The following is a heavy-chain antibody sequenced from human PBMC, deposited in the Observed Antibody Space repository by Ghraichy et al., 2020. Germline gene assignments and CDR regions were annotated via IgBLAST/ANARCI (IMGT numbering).Heavy chain of an antibody. CDR1: GFTFSSYW. CDR3: ARGRLGADRSTFNL. J-gene: IGHJ3*01. Sequence: GVLRLSCVASGFTFSSYWMHWVRQGPGMGLVWVSRLNTDGSNMHYADSVEGRFTISRDNAQNTVYLQMNSLRAEDTAVYFCARGRLGADRSTFNLWGQGTMVTVSS. CDR2: LNTDGSNM. V-gene: IGHV3-74*01. D-gene: IGHD1-26*01.